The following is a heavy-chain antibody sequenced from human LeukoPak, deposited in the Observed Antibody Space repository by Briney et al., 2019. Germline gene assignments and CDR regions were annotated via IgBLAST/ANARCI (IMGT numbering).Heavy chain of an antibody. J-gene: IGHJ4*02. Sequence: GGSLRLSCAASGFTFSSYGMHWVRQAPGKGLEWVAFIRYDGSNKYYADSVKGRFTVSRDNSKNTLYLQMNSLRSNDTAVYYCAKGQREVTAADYDNWGQGTLVTVSS. CDR1: GFTFSSYG. CDR2: IRYDGSNK. D-gene: IGHD6-25*01. V-gene: IGHV3-30*02. CDR3: AKGQREVTAADYDN.